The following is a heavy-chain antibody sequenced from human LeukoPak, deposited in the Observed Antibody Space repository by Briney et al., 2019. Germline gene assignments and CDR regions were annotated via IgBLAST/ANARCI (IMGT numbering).Heavy chain of an antibody. J-gene: IGHJ3*02. CDR3: ARRKMVRGVNYAFDI. V-gene: IGHV4-59*01. CDR2: IYYSGST. D-gene: IGHD3-10*01. Sequence: SETLSLTCTVSGGSISSYYWSWIRQPPGKGLEWIGYIYYSGSTNYNPSLKSRVTISVDTSKNQFSLKLSSVTAADTAVYYCARRKMVRGVNYAFDIWGQGTMVTVSS. CDR1: GGSISSYY.